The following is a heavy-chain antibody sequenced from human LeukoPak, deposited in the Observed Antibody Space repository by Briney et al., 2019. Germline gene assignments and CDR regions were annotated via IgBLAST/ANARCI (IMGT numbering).Heavy chain of an antibody. CDR1: GFTFSSYW. Sequence: PGGSLRLSCEASGFTFSSYWMIWVRQAPGKGLEWVANIKQDGSEKYYVDSVKGRFTISRDNAKNSLYLQMNSLRAEDTAVYYCARDSSGWYLVYYFDYWGQGTLVTVSS. V-gene: IGHV3-7*01. J-gene: IGHJ4*02. D-gene: IGHD6-19*01. CDR3: ARDSSGWYLVYYFDY. CDR2: IKQDGSEK.